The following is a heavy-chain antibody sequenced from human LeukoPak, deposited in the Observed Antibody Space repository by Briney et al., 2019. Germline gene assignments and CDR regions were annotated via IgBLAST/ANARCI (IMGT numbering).Heavy chain of an antibody. CDR3: ARESSSSPEY. D-gene: IGHD2-2*01. V-gene: IGHV4-39*07. CDR1: GGSISSSSYH. CDR2: IYYSGTT. J-gene: IGHJ4*02. Sequence: PSETLSLTCTVSGGSISSSSYHWGWLRQPPGKGLEWIGSIYYSGTTYYNPSLKSRVTISVDTSKDQFSLRLNSVTAADTAVYYCARESSSSPEYWGQGALVTVSS.